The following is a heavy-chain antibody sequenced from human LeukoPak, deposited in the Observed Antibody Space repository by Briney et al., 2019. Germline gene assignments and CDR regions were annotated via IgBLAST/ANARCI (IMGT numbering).Heavy chain of an antibody. Sequence: SGPTLVKPTQTLTLTCTFSGFSLSTSGVGVGWIRQPPGKALEWLAVIFWGDDKRYSPSQKDRLTITKDTSKNQVVLTLTNLDPVDTATYYCAYTLVLMHMGPFDVWGQGTMVTVSS. D-gene: IGHD3-16*01. CDR3: AYTLVLMHMGPFDV. J-gene: IGHJ3*01. CDR2: IFWGDDK. V-gene: IGHV2-5*02. CDR1: GFSLSTSGVG.